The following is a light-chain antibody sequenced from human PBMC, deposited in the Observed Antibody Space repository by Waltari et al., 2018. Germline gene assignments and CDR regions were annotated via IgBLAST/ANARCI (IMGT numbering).Light chain of an antibody. CDR1: QTISNS. Sequence: DIQMTQSPSSLSASVGDRVTITCRASQTISNSLNWYQHKPGKAPNLLIYGASSLNSGVSSRFTGSGSGTDFTLTISNLQHVDFATYYCQQTYTTPPYTFGQGTKLELK. CDR2: GAS. J-gene: IGKJ2*01. CDR3: QQTYTTPPYT. V-gene: IGKV1-39*01.